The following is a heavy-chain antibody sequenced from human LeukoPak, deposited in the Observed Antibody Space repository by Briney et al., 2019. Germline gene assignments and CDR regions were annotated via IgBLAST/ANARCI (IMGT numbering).Heavy chain of an antibody. Sequence: GGSLRLSCAASGFTLSSYWMSWVRQAPGKGLEWVANIKQDGSEKYYVDSVKGRFTISRDNAKNSLYLQMNSLRAEDTAVYYCAREGVVVGRDFDYWGQGTLVTVSS. CDR2: IKQDGSEK. CDR3: AREGVVVGRDFDY. J-gene: IGHJ4*02. D-gene: IGHD2-15*01. CDR1: GFTLSSYW. V-gene: IGHV3-7*01.